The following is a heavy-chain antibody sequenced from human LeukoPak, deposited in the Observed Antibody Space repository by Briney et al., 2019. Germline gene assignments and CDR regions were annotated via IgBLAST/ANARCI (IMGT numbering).Heavy chain of an antibody. CDR1: GFTFDDYA. J-gene: IGHJ4*02. Sequence: GGSLRLSCAASGFTFDDYAMHWVRHAPGKGLEWVYLISGDGGSTYYADSVKGRFTISRDNSKNSLYLQMNSLRTEDTALYYCAKVPYYYDSSGYYSVDYWGQGTLVTVSS. CDR2: ISGDGGST. D-gene: IGHD3-22*01. CDR3: AKVPYYYDSSGYYSVDY. V-gene: IGHV3-43*02.